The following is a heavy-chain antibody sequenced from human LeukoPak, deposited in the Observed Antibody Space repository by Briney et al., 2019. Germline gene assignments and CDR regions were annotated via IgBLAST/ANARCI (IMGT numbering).Heavy chain of an antibody. Sequence: GRSLRLSCAASGFTFSTYAMHWARQAPGKGLEWVAVISYDGRNKYCADSVKGRFAITRDNSNNMLYLQMNSLRAEDTAVYYCARGLIREGYYFDYWAREPWSPSPQ. V-gene: IGHV3-30*09. CDR2: ISYDGRNK. CDR3: ARGLIREGYYFDY. D-gene: IGHD2-21*01. J-gene: IGHJ4*02. CDR1: GFTFSTYA.